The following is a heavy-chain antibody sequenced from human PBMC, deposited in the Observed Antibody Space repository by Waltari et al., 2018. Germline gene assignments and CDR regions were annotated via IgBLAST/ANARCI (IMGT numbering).Heavy chain of an antibody. CDR1: GGSISSSSSY. V-gene: IGHV4-39*07. CDR2: IYYSGST. J-gene: IGHJ6*02. D-gene: IGHD4-17*01. CDR3: AREATVTTEILGYYGMDV. Sequence: QLQLQESGPGLVKPSETLSLTCTVSGGSISSSSSYWGRIRPPPGKGLEWIGSIYYSGSTYYNPSLKSRVTISVDTSKNQFSLKLSSVTAADTAVYYCAREATVTTEILGYYGMDVWGQGTTVTVSS.